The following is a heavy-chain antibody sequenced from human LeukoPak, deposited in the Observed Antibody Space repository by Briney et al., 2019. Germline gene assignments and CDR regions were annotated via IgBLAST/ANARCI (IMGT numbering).Heavy chain of an antibody. V-gene: IGHV3-64*01. Sequence: GGSLRLSCAASGFTFSSYAMHWVRQAPGNGLDYVSGISSDVGSPFHVNSVKGRFTIYRDNSKDTLYLQMGSLRAEDMALYYCAREYCSGGRCQYYFDYWGQGTLVTVSS. J-gene: IGHJ4*02. D-gene: IGHD2-15*01. CDR2: ISSDVGSP. CDR1: GFTFSSYA. CDR3: AREYCSGGRCQYYFDY.